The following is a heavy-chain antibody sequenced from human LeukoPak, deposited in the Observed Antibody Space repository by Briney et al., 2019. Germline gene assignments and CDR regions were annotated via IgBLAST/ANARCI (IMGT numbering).Heavy chain of an antibody. CDR3: ARALSSSWYYGVAEYFQH. CDR1: GGSISNSSYY. Sequence: SETLSLTCTVSGGSISNSSYYWGWLRQPPGKGLEWIGSIYYSGSTYYNPSLKSRVTISVDMSKNQFSLKLSSVTAADTAVYYCARALSSSWYYGVAEYFQHWGQGTLVTVSS. J-gene: IGHJ1*01. V-gene: IGHV4-39*01. D-gene: IGHD6-13*01. CDR2: IYYSGST.